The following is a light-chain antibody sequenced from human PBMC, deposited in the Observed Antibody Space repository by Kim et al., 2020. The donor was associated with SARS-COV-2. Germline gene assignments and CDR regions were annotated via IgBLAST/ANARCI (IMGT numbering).Light chain of an antibody. CDR1: QGISRS. J-gene: IGKJ1*01. CDR2: DAS. V-gene: IGKV1D-13*01. CDR3: QHFINYPT. Sequence: AIQLTQSPSSLSASVGDRVTITCRASQGISRSLAWYQQKSGNAPTLLIFDASSLESGVPSRFSGRGYGTDFTLTISSLQPEDFATYYCQHFINYPTFGQGTKVDIK.